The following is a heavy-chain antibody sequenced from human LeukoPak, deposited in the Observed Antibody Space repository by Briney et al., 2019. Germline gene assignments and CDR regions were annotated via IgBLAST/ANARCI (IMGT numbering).Heavy chain of an antibody. CDR3: TRNTVTVHFDY. CDR2: IRSKAFGGTP. J-gene: IGHJ4*02. D-gene: IGHD4-17*01. V-gene: IGHV3-49*03. CDR1: GFTFDDYA. Sequence: GGSLRLSCSASGFTFDDYAVSWFRQAPGKGLEWVGFIRSKAFGGTPEYAASVRGRFTISRDNSKSIAYLQMNSLKTGDTAVYYCTRNTVTVHFDYWSQGTLVTVSS.